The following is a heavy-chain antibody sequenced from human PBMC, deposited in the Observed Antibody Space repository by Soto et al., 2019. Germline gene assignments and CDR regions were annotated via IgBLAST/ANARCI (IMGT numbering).Heavy chain of an antibody. D-gene: IGHD3-22*01. J-gene: IGHJ3*02. V-gene: IGHV3-30-3*01. CDR3: GRGGRDYYDSSGWGALYI. CDR2: ISYDGSNK. Sequence: QVQLVESGGGVVQPGRSLRLSCAASGFTFSSYAMHWVRQAPGTGLEWVADISYDGSNKYYADSVKGRFTISRDNSKNTLYLEISSLRAEHTPVYYCGRGGRDYYDSSGWGALYIWGQGTMVTVSS. CDR1: GFTFSSYA.